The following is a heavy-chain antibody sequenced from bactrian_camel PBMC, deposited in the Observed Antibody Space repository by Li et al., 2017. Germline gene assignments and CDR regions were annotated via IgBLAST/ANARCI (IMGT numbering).Heavy chain of an antibody. Sequence: HVQLVESGGGSVQAGGSLRLSCLASRYTYSNYCMGWFRQAAGKQREWVAGIGVDGSTGYLDAVKGRFTISKDKAKDTVYLQMNNLKPEDTANYICNARGDWYCNNWGQGTQVTVS. D-gene: IGHD6*01. J-gene: IGHJ4*01. CDR2: IGVDGST. CDR3: NARGDWYCNN. V-gene: IGHV3S53*01. CDR1: RYTYSNYC.